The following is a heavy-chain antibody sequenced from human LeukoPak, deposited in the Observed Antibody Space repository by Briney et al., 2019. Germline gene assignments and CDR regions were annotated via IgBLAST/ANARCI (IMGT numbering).Heavy chain of an antibody. CDR3: ARDPNGDYVGAFEM. Sequence: GVLRLPCAASGFTFTNYAMIWVRQAPGRGLEWVSAIRSGGDGTLYADSVKGRFTISRDNSKNTLFLQMNNMRAEDTAVYYCARDPNGDYVGAFEMWGPGTKVTVS. J-gene: IGHJ3*02. D-gene: IGHD4-17*01. CDR2: IRSGGDGT. CDR1: GFTFTNYA. V-gene: IGHV3-23*01.